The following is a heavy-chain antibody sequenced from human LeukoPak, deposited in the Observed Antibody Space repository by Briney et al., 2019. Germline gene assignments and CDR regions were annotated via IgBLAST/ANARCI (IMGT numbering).Heavy chain of an antibody. V-gene: IGHV3-23*01. J-gene: IGHJ6*03. Sequence: GGSVSLSCAASGFTFNNYAMSWVRQAPGMGLEWLSYVSGSGGATYYAASVKGRFTISRDNSKNTVYLQMGSLRAEDTAVYYCAKNRGGTYKYYMDVWGNGTTVTVSS. CDR1: GFTFNNYA. CDR2: VSGSGGAT. D-gene: IGHD1-1*01. CDR3: AKNRGGTYKYYMDV.